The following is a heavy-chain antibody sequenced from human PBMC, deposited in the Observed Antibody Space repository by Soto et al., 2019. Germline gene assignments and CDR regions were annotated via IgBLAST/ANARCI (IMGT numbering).Heavy chain of an antibody. V-gene: IGHV4-34*01. J-gene: IGHJ4*02. CDR1: GGSFSDHY. CDR2: IHHSGSS. CDR3: ARAPLIKSAEVKSLLDF. Sequence: SETLSLTCAVNGGSFSDHYWTWIRQPPGKGMEWIGEIHHSGSSHYNPSFKSRATISLDTSKNQFSLDLRSVTAADTAVYYCARAPLIKSAEVKSLLDFWGQGTLVTVSS. D-gene: IGHD3-16*01.